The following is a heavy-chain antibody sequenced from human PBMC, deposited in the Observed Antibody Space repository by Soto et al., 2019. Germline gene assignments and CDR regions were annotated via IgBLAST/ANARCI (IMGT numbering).Heavy chain of an antibody. Sequence: SETLSLTCDVSRYSINNNNWWSWVRQPPGGGLEWIGELHHGGSTDYNPSLESRATFSVDISKNQFFLKLSSVTAADTAVYYCTKNSAYALDYWGQGTLVTVS. J-gene: IGHJ4*02. D-gene: IGHD5-12*01. V-gene: IGHV4-4*02. CDR1: RYSINNNNW. CDR3: TKNSAYALDY. CDR2: LHHGGST.